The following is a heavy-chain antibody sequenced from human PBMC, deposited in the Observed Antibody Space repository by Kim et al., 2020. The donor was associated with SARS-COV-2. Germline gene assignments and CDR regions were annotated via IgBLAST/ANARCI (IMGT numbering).Heavy chain of an antibody. Sequence: GLEWIGYIYYSWSTYYNPSLKSRVTISVDTSKNQFSLKLSSVTAADTAVYYCASLKSITIFGVVTEFDYWGQGTLVTVSS. D-gene: IGHD3-3*01. CDR2: IYYSWST. CDR3: ASLKSITIFGVVTEFDY. V-gene: IGHV4-31*02. J-gene: IGHJ4*02.